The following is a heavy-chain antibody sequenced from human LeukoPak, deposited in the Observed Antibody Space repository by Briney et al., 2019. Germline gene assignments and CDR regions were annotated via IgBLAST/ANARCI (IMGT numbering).Heavy chain of an antibody. V-gene: IGHV4-34*01. J-gene: IGHJ4*02. Sequence: PSETLSLTCAVYGGSFSGYYWSWIRQPPGKGLEWIGEINHSGSTNYNPSLKSRVTISVDTSKNQFSLTLSSVTAADTAVYYCAHLTTRGDKRGGDFDYWGRGTLVTVSS. CDR1: GGSFSGYY. D-gene: IGHD1-1*01. CDR3: AHLTTRGDKRGGDFDY. CDR2: INHSGST.